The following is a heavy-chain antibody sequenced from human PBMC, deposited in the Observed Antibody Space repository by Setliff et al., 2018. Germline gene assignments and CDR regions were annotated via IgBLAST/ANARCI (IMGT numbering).Heavy chain of an antibody. J-gene: IGHJ4*02. CDR2: IKQDGSEK. D-gene: IGHD3-16*01. CDR1: GFSFSIFW. Sequence: GGSLRLSCAGSGFSFSIFWMSWVRQAPGKGLEWVATIKQDGSEKFYVDAVKGRFTISRDNAKKSLYLQMDSLRVEDTAMYFCARDRGGGLYDYWGRGTLVTVSS. V-gene: IGHV3-7*01. CDR3: ARDRGGGLYDY.